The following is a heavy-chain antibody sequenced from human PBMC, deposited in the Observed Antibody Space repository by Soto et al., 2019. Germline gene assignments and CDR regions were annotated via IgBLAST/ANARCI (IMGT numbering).Heavy chain of an antibody. CDR3: ARQLGTSWVYYHSPYAMDF. CDR2: IYPGDSDT. D-gene: IGHD1-7*01. CDR1: GYSFTSYW. Sequence: PGESLKVSCKGSGYSFTSYWIGWVRQMPGKGLEWRGIIYPGDSDTRYSPSFQGQVTISADKSISTAYLQWSSLKASDTAMYYCARQLGTSWVYYHSPYAMDFPCPAPSVSVSS. J-gene: IGHJ6*02. V-gene: IGHV5-51*01.